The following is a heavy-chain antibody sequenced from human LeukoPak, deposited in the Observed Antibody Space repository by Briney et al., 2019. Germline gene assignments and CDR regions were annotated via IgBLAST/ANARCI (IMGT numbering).Heavy chain of an antibody. J-gene: IGHJ4*02. CDR2: IKSDGSSS. CDR3: AKDLSMVTDY. V-gene: IGHV3-74*01. D-gene: IGHD5-18*01. CDR1: GFTFSSYFW. Sequence: GGSLRLSCAASGFTFSSYFWMHWVRQAPGKGLVWVSRIKSDGSSSTYADSVKGRFTISRDNAKNSLYLQMNSLRAEDTAVYYCAKDLSMVTDYWGQGTLVTVSS.